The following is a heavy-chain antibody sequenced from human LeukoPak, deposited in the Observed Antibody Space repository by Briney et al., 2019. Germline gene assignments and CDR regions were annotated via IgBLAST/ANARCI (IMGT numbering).Heavy chain of an antibody. CDR1: GFTFSDYY. CDR2: IKQDGGQI. V-gene: IGHV3-7*01. J-gene: IGHJ4*02. D-gene: IGHD4-17*01. CDR3: ARLGARQMLEY. Sequence: GGSLRLSCAASGFTFSDYYMSWIRQAPGKGLEWVANIKQDGGQIYYLESVKGRFTVSRDNAKNSLYLQMNSLRAEDTAVYYCARLGARQMLEYWGQGTLVTASS.